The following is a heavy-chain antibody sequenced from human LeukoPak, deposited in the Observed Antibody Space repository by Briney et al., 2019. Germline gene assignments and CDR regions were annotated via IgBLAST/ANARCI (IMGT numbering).Heavy chain of an antibody. Sequence: GGSLRLSCAASGFTFSSYAMHWVRQAPGKGLEWVAVISYGGSNKYYADSVKGRFTISRDNSKNTLYLQMNSLRAEDTAVYYCAKDEWAWDAFDIWGQGTMVTVSS. D-gene: IGHD1-26*01. V-gene: IGHV3-30*04. J-gene: IGHJ3*02. CDR3: AKDEWAWDAFDI. CDR1: GFTFSSYA. CDR2: ISYGGSNK.